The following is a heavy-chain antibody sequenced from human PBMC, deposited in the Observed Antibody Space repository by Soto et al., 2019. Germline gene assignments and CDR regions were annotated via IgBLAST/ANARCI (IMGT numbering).Heavy chain of an antibody. V-gene: IGHV1-24*01. CDR1: GYALTELS. J-gene: IGHJ4*02. CDR3: TVVGLPSYDYSIDY. CDR2: FDPEPGET. D-gene: IGHD3-3*01. Sequence: ASVKVSCKTSGYALTELSIHWVRQAPGKGLEWMGGFDPEPGETIYAQNFQGRVTVTEDTYTDTTYMELSRLRFEDTAVYYCTVVGLPSYDYSIDYWGQGTRVTVSS.